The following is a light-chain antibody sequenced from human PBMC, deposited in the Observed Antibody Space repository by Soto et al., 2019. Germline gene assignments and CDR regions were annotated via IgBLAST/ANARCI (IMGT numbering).Light chain of an antibody. CDR3: QQHNSAPLT. V-gene: IGKV1-27*01. Sequence: DIPMTQSPSSLSSSVGDRATITCRASQSISNYLACYQQKPGRMPKRLIYAASTYPSGVTSRFSGSGSGADVTLSTSSRQPEDDATEYYQQHNSAPLTFGPGTKVDIK. J-gene: IGKJ3*01. CDR2: AAS. CDR1: QSISNY.